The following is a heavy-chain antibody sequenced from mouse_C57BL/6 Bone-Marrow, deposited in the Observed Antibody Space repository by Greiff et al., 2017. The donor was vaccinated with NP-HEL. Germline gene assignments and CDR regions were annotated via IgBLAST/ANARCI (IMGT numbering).Heavy chain of an antibody. Sequence: DVHLVESEGGLVQPGSSMKLSCTASGFTFSDYYMAWVRQVPEKGLEWVANINYDGSSTYYLDSLKSRFIISRDNAKNILYLQMSSLKSEDTATYYCARESGYGSSYDYWGQGTTLTVSS. CDR2: INYDGSST. CDR1: GFTFSDYY. V-gene: IGHV5-16*01. CDR3: ARESGYGSSYDY. D-gene: IGHD1-1*01. J-gene: IGHJ2*01.